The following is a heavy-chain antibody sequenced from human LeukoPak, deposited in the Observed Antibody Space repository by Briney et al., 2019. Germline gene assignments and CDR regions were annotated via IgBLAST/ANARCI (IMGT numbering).Heavy chain of an antibody. CDR3: ARAYSSGWYGY. CDR1: GXTFSTYS. CDR2: TSGSGDST. D-gene: IGHD6-19*01. V-gene: IGHV3-23*01. J-gene: IGHJ4*02. Sequence: GGSLRLSCAASGXTFSTYSMNWVRQAPGKGLEWVSSTSGSGDSTYYADSVKGRFTISRDNSKNTLFLQMNSLTAEDTAVYYCARAYSSGWYGYWGQGTLVTVSS.